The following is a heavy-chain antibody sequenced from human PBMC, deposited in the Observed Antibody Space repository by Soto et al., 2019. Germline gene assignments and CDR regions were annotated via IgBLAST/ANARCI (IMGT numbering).Heavy chain of an antibody. J-gene: IGHJ4*02. V-gene: IGHV3-23*01. CDR3: ARKMGGLRFLEWLLDY. CDR1: GFTFSSYA. CDR2: ISGSVGST. Sequence: EVQLLESGGGLVQPGGSLRLSCAASGFTFSSYAMSWVRQAPGKWLEWVSAISGSVGSTYYADSVKGRFTISRDNSKNTLYVQMNSLGAEDTAVYYCARKMGGLRFLEWLLDYWGQGTLVTVSS. D-gene: IGHD3-3*01.